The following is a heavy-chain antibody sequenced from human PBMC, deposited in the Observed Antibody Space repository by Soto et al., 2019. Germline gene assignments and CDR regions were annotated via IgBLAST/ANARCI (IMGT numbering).Heavy chain of an antibody. CDR3: ARGLYSGWHYFDY. CDR2: IYSGGST. Sequence: EVQLVESGGGLVQPGGSLRLSCAASGFTVSSNYMSWVRPAPGKGLEWVSVIYSGGSTYYADSVKGRFTISRDNSKNTLYLQMNSLRAEDTAVYYCARGLYSGWHYFDYWGQGTLVTVSS. V-gene: IGHV3-66*01. J-gene: IGHJ4*02. D-gene: IGHD5-12*01. CDR1: GFTVSSNY.